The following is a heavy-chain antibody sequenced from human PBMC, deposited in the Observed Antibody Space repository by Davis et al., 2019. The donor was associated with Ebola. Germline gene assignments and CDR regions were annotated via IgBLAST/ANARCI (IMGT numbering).Heavy chain of an antibody. D-gene: IGHD3-10*01. CDR2: ISAYNGNT. J-gene: IGHJ5*02. CDR1: GYTFTRYG. CDR3: ARAVTMVLPSGWFDP. V-gene: IGHV1-18*01. Sequence: AASVTVSCQASGYTFTRYGISWVRQAPGQGLAWMGWISAYNGNTNYAHNLQGRVTMTTDTSTSTAYMEVRSLRYDDTAVYYCARAVTMVLPSGWFDPWGQGTLVTVSS.